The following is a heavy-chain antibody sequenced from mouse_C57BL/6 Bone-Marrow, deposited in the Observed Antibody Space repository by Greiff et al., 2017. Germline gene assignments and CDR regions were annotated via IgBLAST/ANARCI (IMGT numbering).Heavy chain of an antibody. CDR2: IDPSDSYT. Sequence: QVQLQQPGAELVMPGASVKLSCKASGYTFTSYWMHWVKQRPGQGLEWIGEIDPSDSYTYYNQKFKGKSTLTVDKSSSTAYMQLSSLTSEDSAVYYCATLITTVVADWYFDVWGTGTTVTVSS. V-gene: IGHV1-69*01. CDR3: ATLITTVVADWYFDV. J-gene: IGHJ1*03. D-gene: IGHD1-1*01. CDR1: GYTFTSYW.